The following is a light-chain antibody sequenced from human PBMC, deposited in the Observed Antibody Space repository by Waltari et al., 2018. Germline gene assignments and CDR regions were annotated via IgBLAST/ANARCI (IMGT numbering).Light chain of an antibody. CDR3: QVWDYVQGV. CDR1: NIGRKS. CDR2: YDS. J-gene: IGLJ3*02. Sequence: SYVLTQPPSVSVAPGKTARITCGGNNIGRKSVHWYQQKAGQAPVLVIHYDSDRPTGVPERFSGSTAGKTATLTISRVEAGDEADYFCQVWDYVQGVFGGGTKLTVL. V-gene: IGLV3-21*04.